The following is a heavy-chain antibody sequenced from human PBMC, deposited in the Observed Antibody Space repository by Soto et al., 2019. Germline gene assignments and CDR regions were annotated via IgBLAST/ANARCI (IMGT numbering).Heavy chain of an antibody. CDR3: ARDHGPDTYDVFDL. J-gene: IGHJ4*02. Sequence: PGESLKISCKGSGYMFAGRWIGWVRQMPGKGLEWMGSIYPGDSDTRYSPSFQGQVTISADKSTSTAYLQWSSLKAPDTAMYYCARDHGPDTYDVFDLWGQGTLVTVSS. D-gene: IGHD3-10*01. CDR1: GYMFAGRW. V-gene: IGHV5-51*01. CDR2: IYPGDSDT.